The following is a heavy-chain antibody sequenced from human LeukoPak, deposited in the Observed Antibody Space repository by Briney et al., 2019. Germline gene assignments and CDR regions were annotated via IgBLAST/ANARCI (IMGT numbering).Heavy chain of an antibody. Sequence: SETLSLTGAVYGGSFSGYYWSWIRQPPGKGLEWIGEINHSGSTNYNPSLKSRVTISVDTSKNQFSLNLSSVTAADTAVYYCARQEIGLRSFDPWGQGTLVTVSS. CDR3: ARQEIGLRSFDP. V-gene: IGHV4-34*01. CDR1: GGSFSGYY. D-gene: IGHD3/OR15-3a*01. J-gene: IGHJ5*02. CDR2: INHSGST.